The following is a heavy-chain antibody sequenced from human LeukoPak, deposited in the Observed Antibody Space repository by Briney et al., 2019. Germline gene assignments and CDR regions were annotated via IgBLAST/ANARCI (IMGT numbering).Heavy chain of an antibody. CDR3: ARDGSSSSSVYYYYGMGV. CDR2: ISAYNGNT. J-gene: IGHJ6*02. V-gene: IGHV1-18*01. CDR1: GYTFTSYG. Sequence: ASVKVSCKASGYTFTSYGISWVRQAPGQGLEWMGWISAYNGNTNYVQKLQGRVTITTDTSTSTAYMELRSLRSDDTAVYYCARDGSSSSSVYYYYGMGVWGQGTTVTVSS. D-gene: IGHD6-6*01.